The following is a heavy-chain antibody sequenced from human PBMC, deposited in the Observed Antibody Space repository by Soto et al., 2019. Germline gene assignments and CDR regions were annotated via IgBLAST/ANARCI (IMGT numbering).Heavy chain of an antibody. V-gene: IGHV3-23*01. CDR1: GLPHSRFA. D-gene: IGHD2-21*02. J-gene: IGHJ4*02. Sequence: PGGSLTLSCTASGLPHSRFAMMWVRQAPGKGLECVSGIYGSGGGIEYADSVKGRFTISRDNSKNTVYLQMTDLRADDTALYYCGKDAVYSDGLWLMDHWGQGTQVTVSS. CDR3: GKDAVYSDGLWLMDH. CDR2: IYGSGGGI.